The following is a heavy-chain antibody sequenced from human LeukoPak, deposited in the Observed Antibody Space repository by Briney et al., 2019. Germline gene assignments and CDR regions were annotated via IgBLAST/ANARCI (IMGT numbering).Heavy chain of an antibody. CDR3: ARADSSSWSYYFDY. CDR1: GFTFSSYW. V-gene: IGHV3-7*01. Sequence: PGGSLRLSCAASGFTFSSYWMSWVRQAPGKGLEWVANIKQDGSEKYYVDSVKGRFTISRDNAKNSLYLQMNSLRAEDTAVYYCARADSSSWSYYFDYWGQGTLVTVSS. D-gene: IGHD6-13*01. CDR2: IKQDGSEK. J-gene: IGHJ4*02.